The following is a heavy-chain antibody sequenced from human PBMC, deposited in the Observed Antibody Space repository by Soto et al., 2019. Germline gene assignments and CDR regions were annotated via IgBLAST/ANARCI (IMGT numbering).Heavy chain of an antibody. CDR3: ARLKEDGYNYEYQRSGLDY. CDR2: IIPILGIA. Sequence: QVQLVQSGAEVKKPGSSVKVSCKASGGTFSSYTISWVRQAPGQGLEWMGRIIPILGIANYAQKFQGRVTITADKSTSTAYMELSSLRSEDTAVYYCARLKEDGYNYEYQRSGLDYWGQGTLVTVSS. CDR1: GGTFSSYT. V-gene: IGHV1-69*02. J-gene: IGHJ4*02. D-gene: IGHD5-12*01.